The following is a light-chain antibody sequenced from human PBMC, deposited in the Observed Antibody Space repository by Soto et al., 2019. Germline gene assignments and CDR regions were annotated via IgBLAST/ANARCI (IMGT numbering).Light chain of an antibody. CDR2: WAS. Sequence: DIVMTQSPDSLAVSLGERATINCKYSQSVLRSSNNKTHLAWYQQKPRQPPKLLTYWASTRESGVPDRFTGSGSGTDFTLTITNLQAEDVAVYYCQQYFSIPYTFGQGTKLEIK. CDR1: QSVLRSSNNKTH. V-gene: IGKV4-1*01. CDR3: QQYFSIPYT. J-gene: IGKJ2*01.